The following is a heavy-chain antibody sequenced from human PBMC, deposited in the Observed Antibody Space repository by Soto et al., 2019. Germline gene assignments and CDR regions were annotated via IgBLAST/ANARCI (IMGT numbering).Heavy chain of an antibody. J-gene: IGHJ4*02. CDR3: VKGEYYYDSSGYYPFDY. V-gene: IGHV3-64D*06. CDR2: ISTNGGST. D-gene: IGHD3-22*01. Sequence: GGSLRLSCSASGFTFSIYAMHWVRQAPGKGLEYVSSISTNGGSTDYADSVKGRFTISRDNSKNTVYLQMSSLRVEDTAVYYCVKGEYYYDSSGYYPFDYSGQGTLDPVSS. CDR1: GFTFSIYA.